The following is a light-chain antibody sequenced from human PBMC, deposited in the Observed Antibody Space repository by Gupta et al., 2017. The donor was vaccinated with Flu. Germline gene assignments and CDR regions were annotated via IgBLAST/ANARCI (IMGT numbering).Light chain of an antibody. CDR1: QSIGNF. V-gene: IGKV3-11*01. J-gene: IGKJ2*03. Sequence: EVVLTQSPANLSLSPGERATLSCRASQSIGNFLAWYQQKPGQAPRLLIYDTSNRATGIPARFSGSGDGTDFTLTISSREPEDFAIYYCQQRDTWPRSRSFGQGTKLEIK. CDR3: QQRDTWPRSRS. CDR2: DTS.